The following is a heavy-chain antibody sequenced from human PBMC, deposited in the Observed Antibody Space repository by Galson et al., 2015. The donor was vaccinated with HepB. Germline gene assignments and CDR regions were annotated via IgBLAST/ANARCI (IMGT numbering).Heavy chain of an antibody. V-gene: IGHV3-11*01. CDR2: ISTGGSGI. D-gene: IGHD1-26*01. CDR3: ARVGGGTYYDALDI. Sequence: SLRLSCAASGFTFSDFYMIWIRQAPGKGLEWVSYISTGGSGIHYADSVKGRFTISRDNAKNSLYLQMSSLGAEDTAIYYCARVGGGTYYDALDIWGQGTAVTVSS. J-gene: IGHJ3*02. CDR1: GFTFSDFY.